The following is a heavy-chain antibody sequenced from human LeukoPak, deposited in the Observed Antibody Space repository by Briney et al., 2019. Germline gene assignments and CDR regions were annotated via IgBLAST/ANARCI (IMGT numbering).Heavy chain of an antibody. CDR3: ARSNNDGGYLGVGFDY. J-gene: IGHJ4*02. D-gene: IGHD1-26*01. V-gene: IGHV7-4-1*02. Sequence: ASVKVSCKPSGYAFINYAINWVRQAPGQGLEWMGWINTNTGNPTYAQGFTGRFVFSLDTSVSTTYLQISSLETEDTAIYYCARSNNDGGYLGVGFDYWGQGALVTVSS. CDR2: INTNTGNP. CDR1: GYAFINYA.